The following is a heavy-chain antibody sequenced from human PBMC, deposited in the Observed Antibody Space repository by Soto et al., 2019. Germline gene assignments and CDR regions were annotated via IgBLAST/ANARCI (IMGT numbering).Heavy chain of an antibody. J-gene: IGHJ4*02. V-gene: IGHV4-34*01. Sequence: QVQLQQWGAGLLKPSETLSLTCAVYGGSFSGYYWTWIRQPPGTGLEWIGEINHSGSTNYNPSLKSRVTISVDTSKNHSTLTLTSVTAADTAVYYCERDKITGLFDYWGQGTLVTVSS. D-gene: IGHD2-8*02. CDR3: ERDKITGLFDY. CDR1: GGSFSGYY. CDR2: INHSGST.